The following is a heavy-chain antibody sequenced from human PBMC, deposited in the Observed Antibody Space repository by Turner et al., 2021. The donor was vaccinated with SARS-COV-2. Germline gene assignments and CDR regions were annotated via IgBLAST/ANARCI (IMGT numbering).Heavy chain of an antibody. CDR2: IHPSGTT. Sequence: QVQLQQWCAGLLKPSATLSLTCAVCVWSFSGYYWTWIRQPPVKGIEWIGEIHPSGTTDHNPSIKCRVTMSVDTSQKQFYLKESSVTAADTAVYYSAKGDDSRKSGLLWGQGTLVTVSS. D-gene: IGHD2-15*01. CDR1: VWSFSGYY. V-gene: IGHV4-34*02. J-gene: IGHJ4*02. CDR3: AKGDDSRKSGLL.